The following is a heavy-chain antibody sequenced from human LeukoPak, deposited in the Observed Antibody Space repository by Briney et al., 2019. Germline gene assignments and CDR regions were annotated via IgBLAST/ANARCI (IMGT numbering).Heavy chain of an antibody. CDR1: GGSFSGYY. J-gene: IGHJ4*02. CDR3: ARGDRTFGGVIVLHFDY. V-gene: IGHV4-34*01. CDR2: INHSGGT. D-gene: IGHD3-16*02. Sequence: SETLSLTCAVYGGSFSGYYWSWIRQPPGKGLEWIGEINHSGGTNYNPSLKSRVTISVDTSKNQFSLKLSSVTAADTAVYYCARGDRTFGGVIVLHFDYWGQGTLVTVSS.